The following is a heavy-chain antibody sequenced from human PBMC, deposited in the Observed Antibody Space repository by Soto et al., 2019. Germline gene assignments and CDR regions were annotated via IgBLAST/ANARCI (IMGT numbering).Heavy chain of an antibody. Sequence: SETLSLTCTVSGDSVSSTNYYWGWIRQPPGKGLEWIGSVYYGGSTYYNPSLNSRVMISVDRSKNQFSLKLSSVTAADTAVYYCARGRYCGSGTPIKYFDLWGRGTLVTVSS. CDR2: VYYGGST. CDR1: GDSVSSTNYY. V-gene: IGHV4-39*07. D-gene: IGHD3-10*01. CDR3: ARGRYCGSGTPIKYFDL. J-gene: IGHJ2*01.